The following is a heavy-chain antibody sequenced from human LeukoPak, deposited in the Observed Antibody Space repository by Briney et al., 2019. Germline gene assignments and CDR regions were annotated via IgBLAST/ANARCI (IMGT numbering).Heavy chain of an antibody. CDR2: ISTSSSYI. J-gene: IGHJ4*02. D-gene: IGHD5-24*01. V-gene: IGHV3-21*01. Sequence: GGSLRLSCAASGFNFSTYTMNWVRQAPGKGLEWVSSISTSSSYIYYADSVKGRFTISRDNAKNSLYVQMDSLRAEDTAVYYCARDRWLQSQRYFDYWGQGILVTVSS. CDR1: GFNFSTYT. CDR3: ARDRWLQSQRYFDY.